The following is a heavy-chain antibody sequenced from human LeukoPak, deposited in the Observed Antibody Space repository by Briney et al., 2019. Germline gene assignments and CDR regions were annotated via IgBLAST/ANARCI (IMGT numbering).Heavy chain of an antibody. V-gene: IGHV4-31*03. D-gene: IGHD2-2*01. CDR2: IYYSGST. CDR3: AREYPAYQLLSRGHWFDP. CDR1: GVSISSGGYY. Sequence: PSQTLSLTCTVSGVSISSGGYYWSWIRQHPGKGLEWIGYIYYSGSTYYNPSLKSRVTISVDTSKNQFSLKLSSVTAADTAVYYCAREYPAYQLLSRGHWFDPWGQGTLVTVSS. J-gene: IGHJ5*02.